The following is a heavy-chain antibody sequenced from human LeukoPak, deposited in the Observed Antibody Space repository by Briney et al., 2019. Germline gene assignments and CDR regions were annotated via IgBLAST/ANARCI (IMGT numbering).Heavy chain of an antibody. J-gene: IGHJ4*02. CDR1: GFIFSSFS. CDR3: ARDFGTSTSNDYKTGAFDY. V-gene: IGHV3-30*12. CDR2: IYYDGSEK. D-gene: IGHD4-11*01. Sequence: GGSLRPSCAAAGFIFSSFSIHWVRQAPGKGLEWVALIYYDGSEKYYADSVKGRFTISRDNSKNTVYLQMNSLRAEDTAVYYCARDFGTSTSNDYKTGAFDYWGQGTLVTDSS.